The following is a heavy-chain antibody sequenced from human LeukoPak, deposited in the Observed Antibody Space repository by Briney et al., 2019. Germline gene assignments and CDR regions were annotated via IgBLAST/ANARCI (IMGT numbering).Heavy chain of an antibody. CDR3: AKDFPHYYEVPHGMDV. D-gene: IGHD3-22*01. V-gene: IGHV3-72*01. CDR1: GLSITDHH. CDR2: TATTKPNSCTT. Sequence: GGSLRLSCAGAGLSITDHHMDWVRQAPGKGLEWIGRTATTKPNSCTTQYAASARGRFTISRDDSQNSLYLQMNGLRVEDTAIYYCAKDFPHYYEVPHGMDVWGQGTTVTV. J-gene: IGHJ6*02.